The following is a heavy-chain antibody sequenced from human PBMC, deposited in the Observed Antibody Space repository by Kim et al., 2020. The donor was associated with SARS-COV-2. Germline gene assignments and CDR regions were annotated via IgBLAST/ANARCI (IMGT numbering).Heavy chain of an antibody. D-gene: IGHD2-2*01. J-gene: IGHJ4*02. Sequence: ASVKVSCKTSGYIFTNYGISWVRQAPGQGLEWIGWITAYIGDTDYAQKFQGRVILTPDTSTNTAYMALRNLRSDETADYFCARDYLRIAVVPPPVHYGGQ. V-gene: IGHV1-18*04. CDR2: ITAYIGDT. CDR3: ARDYLRIAVVPPPVHY. CDR1: GYIFTNYG.